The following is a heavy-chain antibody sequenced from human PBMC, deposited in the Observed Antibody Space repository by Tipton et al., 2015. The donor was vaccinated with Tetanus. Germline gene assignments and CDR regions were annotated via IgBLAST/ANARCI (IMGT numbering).Heavy chain of an antibody. CDR2: IWYDGSNK. Sequence: SLRLSCAASGFTFSSYGMHWVRQAPGKGLERVAVIWYDGSNKYYADCVKGRLTISRENSKNTLYMQRNSLIAEDTAVYYCARGYGSSWYDNNWFDPWGQGTLVTVSS. CDR1: GFTFSSYG. V-gene: IGHV3-33*01. D-gene: IGHD6-13*01. J-gene: IGHJ5*02. CDR3: ARGYGSSWYDNNWFDP.